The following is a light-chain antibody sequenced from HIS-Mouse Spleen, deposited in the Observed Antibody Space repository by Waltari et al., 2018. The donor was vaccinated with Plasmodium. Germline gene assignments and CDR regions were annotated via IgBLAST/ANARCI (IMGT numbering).Light chain of an antibody. CDR2: YAS. CDR3: QQFNSYPIT. CDR1: QGISSA. Sequence: AIQLTQSPSSLSASVGDRVTITCRASQGISSALAWYQQKPGEVPKLLIYYASSLESGVPSRFSGSGSGTDFTLTISSLQPEDFATYYCQQFNSYPITLCQGTRLEMK. V-gene: IGKV1-13*02. J-gene: IGKJ5*01.